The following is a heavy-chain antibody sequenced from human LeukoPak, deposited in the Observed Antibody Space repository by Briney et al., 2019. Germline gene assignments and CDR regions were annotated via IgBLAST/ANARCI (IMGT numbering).Heavy chain of an antibody. Sequence: SETLSLTCTVSGYSISSGYYWGWIRQPPGKGLEWIASIYHSGSTYYNPSLKSRVTISVDTFKNQFSLKLSSVTAADTAVYYCARVAPQTYYDFWSGYPYLNWFDPWGQGTLVTVSS. CDR3: ARVAPQTYYDFWSGYPYLNWFDP. V-gene: IGHV4-38-2*02. J-gene: IGHJ5*02. D-gene: IGHD3-3*01. CDR1: GYSISSGYY. CDR2: IYHSGST.